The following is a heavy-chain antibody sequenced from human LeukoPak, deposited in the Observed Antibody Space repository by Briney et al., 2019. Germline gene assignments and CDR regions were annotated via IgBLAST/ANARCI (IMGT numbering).Heavy chain of an antibody. J-gene: IGHJ4*02. V-gene: IGHV3-30*02. CDR2: IRYDGNNK. Sequence: PGGSLRLSCAASGFTFSSYGMHWVRQAPGQGLEWVAFIRYDGNNKYYAVSVKGRFTISRDNSKNTLFLQMNSLRPEDTAVYYCAKVRESYSSSLYYLDYWGQGTLVAVSS. CDR3: AKVRESYSSSLYYLDY. D-gene: IGHD6-6*01. CDR1: GFTFSSYG.